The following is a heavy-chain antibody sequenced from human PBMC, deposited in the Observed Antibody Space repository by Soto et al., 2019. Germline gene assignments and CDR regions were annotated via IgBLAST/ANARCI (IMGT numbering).Heavy chain of an antibody. CDR3: AREGTPAYSSSGHWFDP. J-gene: IGHJ5*02. D-gene: IGHD6-6*01. CDR1: GFTFSDYY. Sequence: PGGSLRLSCAASGFTFSDYYMSWIRQAPGKGLEWVSYISSSGSTIYYADSVKGRFTISRDNAKNSLYLQMNSLGAEDTAVYYCAREGTPAYSSSGHWFDPWGQGTMVTVSS. V-gene: IGHV3-11*01. CDR2: ISSSGSTI.